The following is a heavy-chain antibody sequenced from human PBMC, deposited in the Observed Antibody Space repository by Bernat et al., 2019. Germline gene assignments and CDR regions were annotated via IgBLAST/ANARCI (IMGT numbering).Heavy chain of an antibody. D-gene: IGHD4-17*01. V-gene: IGHV3-33*01. CDR3: ARQQRGDYDYFDY. J-gene: IGHJ4*02. Sequence: QVQLVESGGGVVQPGRSLRLSCAASGFTFSSYGMHWVRQAPGKGLEWVAVIWYDGSNKYYADSVKGRFTISRDNSKNTLYLQMNSLRAEDTAVYYCARQQRGDYDYFDYWGQGTLVTVSS. CDR2: IWYDGSNK. CDR1: GFTFSSYG.